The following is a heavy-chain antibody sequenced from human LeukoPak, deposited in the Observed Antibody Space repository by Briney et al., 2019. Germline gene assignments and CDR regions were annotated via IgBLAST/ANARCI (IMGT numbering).Heavy chain of an antibody. J-gene: IGHJ3*02. Sequence: PGGSLRLSCAASGFTFSSYSMNWVRRAPGKGLEWVSYISSSSSTIYYADSMKGRFTISRDNAKNSLYLQMNSLRAEDTAVYYCARDQYCSNDIWGQGTMVTVSS. V-gene: IGHV3-48*01. CDR3: ARDQYCSNDI. CDR2: ISSSSSTI. D-gene: IGHD2-21*01. CDR1: GFTFSSYS.